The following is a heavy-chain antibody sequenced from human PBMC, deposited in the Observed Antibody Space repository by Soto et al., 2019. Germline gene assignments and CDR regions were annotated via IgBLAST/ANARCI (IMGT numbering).Heavy chain of an antibody. CDR3: AKDYYDILTGYPLGYFDY. J-gene: IGHJ4*02. D-gene: IGHD3-9*01. Sequence: PGGSLRLSCAASGFTFSSYGMHWVRQAPGKWLEWVAVISYDGSNKYYADSVKGRFTISRDNSKNTLYLQMNSLRAEDTAVYYCAKDYYDILTGYPLGYFDYWGQGXLVTVSS. CDR2: ISYDGSNK. V-gene: IGHV3-30*18. CDR1: GFTFSSYG.